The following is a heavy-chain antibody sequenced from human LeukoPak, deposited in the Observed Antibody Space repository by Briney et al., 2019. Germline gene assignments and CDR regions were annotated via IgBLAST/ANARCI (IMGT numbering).Heavy chain of an antibody. CDR3: AEAVLWGYFCSTSCYNWFDP. V-gene: IGHV4-34*01. CDR2: INHSGST. D-gene: IGHD2-2*01. CDR1: GGSFGGYY. J-gene: IGHJ5*02. Sequence: SETLSLTCAVYGGSFGGYYWSWIRQPPGKGLEWIGEINHSGSTNYNPSLKSRVTISVDTSKNQFSLKLSSVTAADTAVYYCAEAVLWGYFCSTSCYNWFDPWGQGTLVTVSS.